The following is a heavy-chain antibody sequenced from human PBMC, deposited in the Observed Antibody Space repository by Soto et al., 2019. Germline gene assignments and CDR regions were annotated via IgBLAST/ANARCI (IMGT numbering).Heavy chain of an antibody. CDR1: GFTFSDYT. CDR3: ARAGGRYCTSAACLVAFDI. J-gene: IGHJ3*02. V-gene: IGHV3-30-3*01. CDR2: ISYDGNDK. Sequence: QVQLVESGGGVVQPGSSLRLSCAASGFTFSDYTLHWVRQAPGKGLEWVAVISYDGNDKFYVASVRGRFTVSRDNSRNTLYLHMNSVGAEDTSVYSCARAGGRYCTSAACLVAFDIWGQGTMVTVSS. D-gene: IGHD2-8*02.